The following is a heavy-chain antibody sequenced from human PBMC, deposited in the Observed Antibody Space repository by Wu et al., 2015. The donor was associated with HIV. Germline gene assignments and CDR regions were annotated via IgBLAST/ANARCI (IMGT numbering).Heavy chain of an antibody. D-gene: IGHD3-22*01. Sequence: QVQLVQSGAEVKKPGTSVKVSCKTSGYTFNNHGISWVRQAPGQGLEWLGWISAYDGKTNYGRKFEGRVTMTTETSTTTAYMELRNLRSDDTGVYFCARDIKYDFDTSGYLTFDFWGQGARGHRLL. V-gene: IGHV1-18*01. J-gene: IGHJ4*02. CDR2: ISAYDGKT. CDR3: ARDIKYDFDTSGYLTFDF. CDR1: GYTFNNHG.